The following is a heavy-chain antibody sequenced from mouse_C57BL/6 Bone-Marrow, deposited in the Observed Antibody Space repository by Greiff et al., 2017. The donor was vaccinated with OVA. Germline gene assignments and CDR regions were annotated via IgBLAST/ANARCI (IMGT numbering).Heavy chain of an antibody. Sequence: VQLQQPGAELVKPGASVKMSCKASGYTFTSYWITWVKQRPGQGLEWIGDIYPGSGSTNYNEKFKSKATLTVDTSSSTAYMQLSSLTSEDSAVYYCARRRGYGSSSYWYFDVWGTGTTVTVSS. D-gene: IGHD1-1*01. CDR1: GYTFTSYW. V-gene: IGHV1-55*01. CDR3: ARRRGYGSSSYWYFDV. J-gene: IGHJ1*03. CDR2: IYPGSGST.